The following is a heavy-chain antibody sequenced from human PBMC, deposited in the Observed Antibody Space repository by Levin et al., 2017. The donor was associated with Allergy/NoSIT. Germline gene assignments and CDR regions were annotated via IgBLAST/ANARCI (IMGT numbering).Heavy chain of an antibody. Sequence: ESGPTLVKPTQTLTLTCTFSGFSLSTSGVGVGWIRQPPGKALEWLALIHWDDDKRYSPSLKARLTITNDTSKNQVVLTMTNMDPVDTATYYCAHSLNRKAAADGHWFDPWGQGTLVTVSS. CDR3: AHSLNRKAAADGHWFDP. CDR1: GFSLSTSGVG. V-gene: IGHV2-5*02. D-gene: IGHD6-25*01. CDR2: IHWDDDK. J-gene: IGHJ5*02.